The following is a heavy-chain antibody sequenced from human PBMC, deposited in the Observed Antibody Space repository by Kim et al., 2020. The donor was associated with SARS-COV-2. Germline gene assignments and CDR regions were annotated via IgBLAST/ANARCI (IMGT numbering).Heavy chain of an antibody. CDR3: ARQDSSSWPKHYYYYG. Sequence: SETLSLTCTVSGGSISSSSYYWGWIRQPPGKGLEWIGSIYYSGSTYYNPSLKSRVTISVDTSKNQFSLKLSSVTAADTAVYYCARQDSSSWPKHYYYYG. CDR2: IYYSGST. D-gene: IGHD6-13*01. J-gene: IGHJ6*01. CDR1: GGSISSSSYY. V-gene: IGHV4-39*01.